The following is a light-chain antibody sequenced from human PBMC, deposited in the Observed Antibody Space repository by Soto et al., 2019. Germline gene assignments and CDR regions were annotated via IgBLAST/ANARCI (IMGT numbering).Light chain of an antibody. J-gene: IGKJ1*01. CDR1: QSVSSN. CDR2: DAS. CDR3: QQYNNYPRT. Sequence: EIVMTQSPATLSVSPGERATLSCRASQSVSSNLAWYQQKPGQAPRLLIYDASRRATGIPARFSGSGSGTEFTLTISSLQPDDFATYYCQQYNNYPRTFGQGTKVDIK. V-gene: IGKV3D-15*01.